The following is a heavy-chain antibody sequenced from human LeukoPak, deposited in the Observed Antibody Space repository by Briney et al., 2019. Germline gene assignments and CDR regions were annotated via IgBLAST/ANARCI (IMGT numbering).Heavy chain of an antibody. CDR3: ARDSDSSGYYLGYFDY. CDR2: ISYDGSNK. Sequence: GGSLRLSCAASGFTFSSYAMSWVRQAPGKGLEWVAVISYDGSNKYYADSVKGQFTISRDNSKNTLYLQMNSLRAEDTAVYYCARDSDSSGYYLGYFDYWGQGTLVTVSS. D-gene: IGHD3-22*01. CDR1: GFTFSSYA. V-gene: IGHV3-30-3*01. J-gene: IGHJ4*02.